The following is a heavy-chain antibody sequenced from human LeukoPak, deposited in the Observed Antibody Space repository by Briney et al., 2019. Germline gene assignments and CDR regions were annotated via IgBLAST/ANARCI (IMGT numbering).Heavy chain of an antibody. D-gene: IGHD2-15*01. J-gene: IGHJ6*03. CDR1: GGTFSSYA. CDR2: IIPIFGTA. V-gene: IGHV1-69*01. Sequence: SVKVSCKASGGTFSSYAISWVRQAPGQGLEWMGGIIPIFGTANYAQKFQGRVTITADESTSTAYMALSSLRSEDTAVYYCARGSGQVAVGLYYYYYMDVWGKGTTVTVSS. CDR3: ARGSGQVAVGLYYYYYMDV.